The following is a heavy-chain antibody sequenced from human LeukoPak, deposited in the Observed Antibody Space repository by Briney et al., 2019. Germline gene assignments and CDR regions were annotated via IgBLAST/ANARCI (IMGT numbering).Heavy chain of an antibody. Sequence: ETLSLTCTVSGGSISNYYWSWVRQAPGKGLEWIGRIKSKYDGGATDYAAPLKGRFTISRDDSQNTLYLQMDSLKTEDTAVYYCTTVRGIAAAGSWGQGTLVTVSS. CDR1: GGSISNYY. CDR3: TTVRGIAAAGS. CDR2: IKSKYDGGAT. V-gene: IGHV3-15*01. J-gene: IGHJ5*02. D-gene: IGHD6-13*01.